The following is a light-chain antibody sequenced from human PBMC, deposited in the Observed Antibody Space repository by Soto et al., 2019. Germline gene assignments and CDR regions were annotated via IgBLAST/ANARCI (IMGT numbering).Light chain of an antibody. CDR2: INSDGSH. Sequence: QLVLTQSPSASASLGASVTLTCTLTGGHSTYSIGWHQQQPQRGPRFLMRINSDGSHSKGDGIPDRFSGSSSGAERLLTIASLESEDEADYYCQTWGRGIVVFGGGTQLTVL. CDR1: GGHSTYS. CDR3: QTWGRGIVV. V-gene: IGLV4-69*02. J-gene: IGLJ2*01.